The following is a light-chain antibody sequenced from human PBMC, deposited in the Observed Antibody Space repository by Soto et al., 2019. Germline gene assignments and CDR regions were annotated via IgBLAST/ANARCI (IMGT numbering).Light chain of an antibody. CDR3: QHFNL. J-gene: IGKJ4*01. CDR1: EGISSA. Sequence: AFQLTQSPSSLSASVGDRVTITCRASEGISSALAWYQQKPGKAPKLLIYDASTLESGVPSRFSGSGSGTEFTLTITSLQPEDFATYCCQHFNLFGGGTKVEIK. V-gene: IGKV1-13*02. CDR2: DAS.